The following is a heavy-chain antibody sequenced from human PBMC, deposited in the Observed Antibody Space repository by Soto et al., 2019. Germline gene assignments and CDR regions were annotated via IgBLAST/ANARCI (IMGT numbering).Heavy chain of an antibody. CDR3: ARGGYCSSTSCYGYYYYHMDV. D-gene: IGHD2-2*01. Sequence: QVQLVQSGAEVKKPGASVKVSCKASGYTFTSYSISWVRQAPGQGLEWMGWISAYNGNTNYAQKLQGRVTMTTDTSTSTAYMELRSLRSDDTAVYYCARGGYCSSTSCYGYYYYHMDVWGKGTTVTVSS. CDR1: GYTFTSYS. V-gene: IGHV1-18*01. CDR2: ISAYNGNT. J-gene: IGHJ6*03.